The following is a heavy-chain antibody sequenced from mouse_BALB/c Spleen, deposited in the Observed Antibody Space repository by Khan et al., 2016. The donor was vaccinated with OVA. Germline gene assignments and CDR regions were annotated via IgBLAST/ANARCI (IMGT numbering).Heavy chain of an antibody. CDR3: ARAPTMITQFSY. CDR2: INPTTGYT. CDR1: GYTFTSYW. V-gene: IGHV1-7*01. Sequence: QVQLQQSGAELTKPGASVKMSCKASGYTFTSYWMHWVKQRPGQGLEWIGFINPTTGYTEYNQKFKDKATLTADKSSSTADMQLSILTSEDSAVYYCARAPTMITQFSYWGQGTLVTVSA. D-gene: IGHD2-4*01. J-gene: IGHJ3*01.